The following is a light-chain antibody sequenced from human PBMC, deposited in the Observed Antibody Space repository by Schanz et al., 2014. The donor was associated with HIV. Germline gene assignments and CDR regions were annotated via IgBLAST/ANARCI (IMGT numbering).Light chain of an antibody. CDR3: QQYGSSPIT. Sequence: IVLTQSPDTLSLSPGDRVTLSCRASQSVSRKEIVWYQQKPGQPPRLLIYGASTRATGIPDRFSGSGSGTEFTLTISSLQSDDFAVYYCQQYGSSPITFGQGTRLEIK. CDR1: QSVSRKE. J-gene: IGKJ5*01. V-gene: IGKV3-20*01. CDR2: GAS.